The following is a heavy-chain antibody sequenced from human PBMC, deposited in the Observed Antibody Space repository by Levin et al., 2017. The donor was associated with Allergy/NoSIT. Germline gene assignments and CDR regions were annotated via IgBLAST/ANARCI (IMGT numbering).Heavy chain of an antibody. Sequence: GESLKISCAASGFTFSSYGMHWVRQAPGKGLEWVAVMSYDKSNDYYADSVRGRFTISRDNSKNTLYLQMNSLRAEDTAVYYCAKVMYTSTWYPGHFDYWGQGTLVTVSS. D-gene: IGHD6-13*01. CDR1: GFTFSSYG. V-gene: IGHV3-30*18. J-gene: IGHJ4*02. CDR3: AKVMYTSTWYPGHFDY. CDR2: MSYDKSND.